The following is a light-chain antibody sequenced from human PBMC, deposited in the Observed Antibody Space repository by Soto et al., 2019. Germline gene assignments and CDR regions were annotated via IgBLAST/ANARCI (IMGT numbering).Light chain of an antibody. J-gene: IGKJ4*01. CDR3: QHYESYPLT. Sequence: DIQMTQSPSTLSAPVGDRVSIACRASQSVSTWLAWYQQKPGKAPKLLIYKASTLESGVPSRFSGGGSGTEFTLTISGLQPDDSATYFCQHYESYPLTFGGGTKVDI. CDR1: QSVSTW. V-gene: IGKV1-5*03. CDR2: KAS.